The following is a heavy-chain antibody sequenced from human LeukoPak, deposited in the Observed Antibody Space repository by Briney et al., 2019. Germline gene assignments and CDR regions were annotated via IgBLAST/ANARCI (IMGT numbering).Heavy chain of an antibody. D-gene: IGHD3-10*01. CDR1: GGSISSGDYY. Sequence: SETLSLTCTVSGGSISSGDYYWSWIRQPPGKGLEWIGYIYYSGSTYYNPSLKSRVTISVDTSKNQFSLKLSSVTAADTAVYYCARDRPYYYGSGSRRLDAFDIWGQGTVVTVSS. J-gene: IGHJ3*02. CDR2: IYYSGST. V-gene: IGHV4-30-4*01. CDR3: ARDRPYYYGSGSRRLDAFDI.